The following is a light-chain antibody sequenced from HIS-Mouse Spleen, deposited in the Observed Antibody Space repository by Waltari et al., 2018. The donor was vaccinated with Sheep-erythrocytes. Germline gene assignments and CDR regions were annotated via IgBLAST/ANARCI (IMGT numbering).Light chain of an antibody. V-gene: IGLV2-11*01. CDR3: CSYAGSYNHV. J-gene: IGLJ1*01. Sequence: QSALTQPRSVSGSPGQSVTIPSPGTSSEVGGFNYVPWYQQHPGKAPKLMIYDVSKRPSGVPDRFSGSKSGNTASLTISGLQAEDEADYYCCSYAGSYNHVFATGTKVTVL. CDR2: DVS. CDR1: SSEVGGFNY.